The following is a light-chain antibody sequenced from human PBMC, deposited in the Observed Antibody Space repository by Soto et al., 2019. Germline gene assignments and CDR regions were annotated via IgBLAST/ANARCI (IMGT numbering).Light chain of an antibody. Sequence: QSVLTQPASVSGSPGQSITISCTGTSSDVGGYKYVSWYQHHPGKAPKLMIYEVSNRPSGVSNRFSGSKSGNTASLTISGLQAEDEADYYCSSHTSSSTWVFGGGTQLTVL. V-gene: IGLV2-14*01. J-gene: IGLJ3*02. CDR3: SSHTSSSTWV. CDR1: SSDVGGYKY. CDR2: EVS.